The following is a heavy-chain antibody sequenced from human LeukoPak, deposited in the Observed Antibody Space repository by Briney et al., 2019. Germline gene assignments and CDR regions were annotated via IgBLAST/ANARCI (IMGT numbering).Heavy chain of an antibody. Sequence: PSETLSLTCTVSGGSISSTTYYWSWIRQPPGKGLEWIGEINHSGSTNYNPSLKSRVTISVDTSKNQFSLKLSSVTAADTAVYYCARRRFHCSSTSCYTGYFDYWGQGTLVTVSS. J-gene: IGHJ4*02. D-gene: IGHD2-2*02. V-gene: IGHV4-39*07. CDR3: ARRRFHCSSTSCYTGYFDY. CDR1: GGSISSTTYY. CDR2: INHSGST.